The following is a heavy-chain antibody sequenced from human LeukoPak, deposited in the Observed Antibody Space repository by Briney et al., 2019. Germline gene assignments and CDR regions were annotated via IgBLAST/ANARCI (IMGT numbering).Heavy chain of an antibody. CDR1: GFIVSSNC. V-gene: IGHV3-66*01. J-gene: IGHJ4*02. CDR2: ICSGGST. CDR3: AKDRGDQPDY. Sequence: GGSLRLSCAASGFIVSSNCMSWVRQAPGKGLEWVSVICSGGSTYYADSVKGRFTISRDNSKNTLYLQMNSLRGDDTAVYYCAKDRGDQPDYWGQGTLVTVSS. D-gene: IGHD3-10*01.